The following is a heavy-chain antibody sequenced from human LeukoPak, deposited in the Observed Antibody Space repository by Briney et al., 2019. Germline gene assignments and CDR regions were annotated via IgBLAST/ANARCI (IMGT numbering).Heavy chain of an antibody. J-gene: IGHJ5*02. CDR3: ARGGASAYDSGVFDP. D-gene: IGHD5-12*01. Sequence: SETLSLTCTVSGGSMSSFYCSWVRQPAGKGLEWIGHIYSAGNTYYNPSLKSRVIMSIDTAKNEFFLKLSSVTVADTAVYYCARGGASAYDSGVFDPWGQGILVTVSS. V-gene: IGHV4-4*07. CDR1: GGSMSSFY. CDR2: IYSAGNT.